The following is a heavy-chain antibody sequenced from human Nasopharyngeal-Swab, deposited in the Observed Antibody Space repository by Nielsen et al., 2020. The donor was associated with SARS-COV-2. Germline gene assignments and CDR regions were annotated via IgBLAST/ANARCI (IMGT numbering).Heavy chain of an antibody. CDR3: VRATTIVVVIGAFDI. CDR2: IYYSGST. V-gene: IGHV4-31*02. D-gene: IGHD3-22*01. J-gene: IGHJ3*02. Sequence: WIRQPPGKGLEWIGYIYYSGSTYYNPSLKSRVTISVDTSKNQFSLKLSSVTAADTAVYYCVRATTIVVVIGAFDIWGQGTMVTVSS.